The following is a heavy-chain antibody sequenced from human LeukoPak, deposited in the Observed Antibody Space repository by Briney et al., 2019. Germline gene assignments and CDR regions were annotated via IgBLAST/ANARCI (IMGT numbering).Heavy chain of an antibody. CDR3: AGGRHFTIFWPFASTFDP. Sequence: SETLSLTCAVYGGSFSGYYWSWIRQPPGKGLEWIGEINHSGSTNYNPSLKSRVTISVDTSKNQFSLKLSSVTAADTAVYYCAGGRHFTIFWPFASTFDPWGQGTLVTVSS. D-gene: IGHD3-9*01. V-gene: IGHV4-34*01. CDR2: INHSGST. CDR1: GGSFSGYY. J-gene: IGHJ5*02.